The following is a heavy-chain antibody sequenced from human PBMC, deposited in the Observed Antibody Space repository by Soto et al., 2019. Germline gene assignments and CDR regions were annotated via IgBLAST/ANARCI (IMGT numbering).Heavy chain of an antibody. J-gene: IGHJ5*02. V-gene: IGHV4-34*01. Sequence: QVQLQQWGAGLLKPSETLSLTCAVYGGSFSGYYWSWIHQPPGKGLEWIGEINHSGSTNYNPSLKSRVTISVDTSKNQFSLKLSSVTAADTAVYYCARGRGIAVARRWFDPWGQGTLVTVSS. CDR1: GGSFSGYY. CDR2: INHSGST. CDR3: ARGRGIAVARRWFDP. D-gene: IGHD6-19*01.